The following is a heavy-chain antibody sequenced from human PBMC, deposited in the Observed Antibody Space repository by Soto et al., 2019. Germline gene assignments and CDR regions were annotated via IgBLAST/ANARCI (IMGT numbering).Heavy chain of an antibody. CDR3: ARRIAAAKYYYYYGMDV. D-gene: IGHD6-13*01. J-gene: IGHJ6*02. CDR1: GGSISSSSYY. V-gene: IGHV4-39*01. Sequence: SETLSLTCTVSGGSISSSSYYWGWIRQPPGKGLEWIGSIYYSGSTYYNPSLKSRVTISVDTSKNQFSLKLSSVTAADTAVYYCARRIAAAKYYYYYGMDVWGQGTTVTVSS. CDR2: IYYSGST.